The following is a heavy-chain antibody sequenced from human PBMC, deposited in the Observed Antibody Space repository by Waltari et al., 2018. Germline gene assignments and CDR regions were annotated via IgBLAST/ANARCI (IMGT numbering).Heavy chain of an antibody. J-gene: IGHJ4*02. CDR2: ISGYDGHT. D-gene: IGHD3-10*01. Sequence: QIQLVQSGPEVKKTGASVKLSCKTSGYVFNRYSIHWVRRAPEHGLEWMGWISGYDGHTNYTHQLQGRLTMTTDTPTATAYMELRNLISDDTAIYYCARGVNEYHSLPQYADYWGQGTLVTVSS. CDR1: GYVFNRYS. V-gene: IGHV1-18*01. CDR3: ARGVNEYHSLPQYADY.